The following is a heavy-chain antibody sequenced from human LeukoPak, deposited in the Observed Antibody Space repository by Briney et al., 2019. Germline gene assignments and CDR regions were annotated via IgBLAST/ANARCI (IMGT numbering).Heavy chain of an antibody. Sequence: SETLSLTCAGSSSGYFWSWLRQPPGKVLEWIGEISHSGSTNYNPSLKSRVTISVDTSKNQFSLRLISTTSADTAIYYCARNGRFCSRGCSGDAFDMWGQGTMVSVSS. J-gene: IGHJ3*02. CDR3: ARNGRFCSRGCSGDAFDM. V-gene: IGHV4-34*01. D-gene: IGHD2-15*01. CDR2: ISHSGST. CDR1: SSSGYF.